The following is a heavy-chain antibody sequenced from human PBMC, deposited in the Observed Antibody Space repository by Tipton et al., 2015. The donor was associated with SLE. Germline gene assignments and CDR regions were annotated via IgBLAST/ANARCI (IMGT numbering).Heavy chain of an antibody. Sequence: TLSLTCTVSGGSISSGSYYWSWIRQPAGKGLEWIGHIYTSGSTYYNPSLKSRVTISVDTSKNQFSLKLSSVTAADTAVYYCARNLEGYFDYWGQGTLVTVSS. CDR1: GGSISSGSYY. CDR2: IYTSGST. D-gene: IGHD5-24*01. J-gene: IGHJ4*02. V-gene: IGHV4-61*09. CDR3: ARNLEGYFDY.